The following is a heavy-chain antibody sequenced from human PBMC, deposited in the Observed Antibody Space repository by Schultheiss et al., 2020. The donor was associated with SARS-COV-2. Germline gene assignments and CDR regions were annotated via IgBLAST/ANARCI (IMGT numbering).Heavy chain of an antibody. V-gene: IGHV4-4*07. CDR3: ARDKRVGYTDYYYGMDV. D-gene: IGHD5-24*01. CDR2: IYTSGST. J-gene: IGHJ6*02. Sequence: SETLSLTCTVSGGSISSYYWSWIRQPAGKGLEWIGRIYTSGSTNYNPSLKSRVTMSVDTSKNQFSLKLSSVTAADTAVYYCARDKRVGYTDYYYGMDVWGQGTTVTVSS. CDR1: GGSISSYY.